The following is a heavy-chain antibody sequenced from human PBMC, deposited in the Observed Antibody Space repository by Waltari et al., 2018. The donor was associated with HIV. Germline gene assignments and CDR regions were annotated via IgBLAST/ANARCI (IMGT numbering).Heavy chain of an antibody. D-gene: IGHD3-22*01. CDR1: GYTFTGYY. Sequence: QVQLVQSGAEVKKPGDSVKVSCKASGYTFTGYYMHWVRQAPGRGLEWMGRSKPNGGGTNYAQKFQGRVTMTRDTSISTAYMELSRLRSDDTAVYYCAREGLTVTMIVVDDAFDIWGQGTMVTVSS. CDR3: AREGLTVTMIVVDDAFDI. CDR2: SKPNGGGT. V-gene: IGHV1-2*06. J-gene: IGHJ3*02.